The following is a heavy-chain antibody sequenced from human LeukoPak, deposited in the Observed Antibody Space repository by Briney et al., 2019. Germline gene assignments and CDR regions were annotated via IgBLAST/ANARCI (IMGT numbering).Heavy chain of an antibody. V-gene: IGHV3-23*01. CDR1: GFTFNSYV. J-gene: IGHJ6*02. D-gene: IGHD1-14*01. CDR2: INGGGGNT. CDR3: TKTGPENHHYGMDV. Sequence: PGGSLRLSCAASGFTFNSYVMSWVRQAPGKGLEWVSAINGGGGNTYYADSVKGRFTISRDNSKNMVYLQMNTLRADDTAVYYCTKTGPENHHYGMDVWGQGTTVTVSS.